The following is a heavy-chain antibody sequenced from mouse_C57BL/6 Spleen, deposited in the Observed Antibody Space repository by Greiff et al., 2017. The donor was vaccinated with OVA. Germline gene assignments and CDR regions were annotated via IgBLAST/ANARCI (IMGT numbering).Heavy chain of an antibody. J-gene: IGHJ4*01. CDR1: GYTFTSYW. CDR2: IDPSESYP. Sequence: QVQLQQPGAELVRPGTSVKLSCKASGYTFTSYWMHWVKQRPGQGLEWIGVIDPSESYPKYNQKFKGKSTLTVYTSSRPAYMQLSSLTSEDSAVYYCARGVGDAMDYWGQGTSVTVSS. CDR3: ARGVGDAMDY. V-gene: IGHV1-59*01. D-gene: IGHD1-1*01.